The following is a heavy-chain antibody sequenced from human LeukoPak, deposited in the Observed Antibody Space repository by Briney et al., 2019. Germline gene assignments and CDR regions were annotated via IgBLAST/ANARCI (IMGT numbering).Heavy chain of an antibody. Sequence: SETLSLTCTVSGGSISSYYWSWIRQPPGKGLEWIGYIYYSGSTNYNPSLKSRVTISVDTSKNQFSLKLSSVTAADTAVYYCARDPVFESRGSSWAYFDYWGQGTLVTVSS. CDR1: GGSISSYY. D-gene: IGHD6-13*01. V-gene: IGHV4-59*12. CDR3: ARDPVFESRGSSWAYFDY. J-gene: IGHJ4*02. CDR2: IYYSGST.